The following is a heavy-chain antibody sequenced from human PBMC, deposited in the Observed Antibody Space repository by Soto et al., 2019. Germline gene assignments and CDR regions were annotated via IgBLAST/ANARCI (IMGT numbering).Heavy chain of an antibody. Sequence: SETLSLTCTVSGGSISSSSYYWGWIRQPPGKGLEWIGSIYYSGSTNYNPSLKSRVTISVDTSKNQFSLKLSSVTAADTAVYYCARRWGRSFDYWGQGTLVTVSS. D-gene: IGHD2-15*01. CDR2: IYYSGST. V-gene: IGHV4-39*07. J-gene: IGHJ4*02. CDR3: ARRWGRSFDY. CDR1: GGSISSSSYY.